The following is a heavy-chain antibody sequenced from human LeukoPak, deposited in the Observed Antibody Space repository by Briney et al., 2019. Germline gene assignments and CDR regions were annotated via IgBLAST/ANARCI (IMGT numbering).Heavy chain of an antibody. CDR3: ANQVVITTNWFDP. CDR2: IRGSGGST. V-gene: IGHV3-23*01. Sequence: GGSLRLSCAASGFTFSSYAMSWVRQAPGKGLEWVSTIRGSGGSTYYPDSVKGRFTISRDNSKNTLYLQMNSLRAEDTAVYYCANQVVITTNWFDPRGQGTLVTVSS. CDR1: GFTFSSYA. J-gene: IGHJ5*02. D-gene: IGHD3-22*01.